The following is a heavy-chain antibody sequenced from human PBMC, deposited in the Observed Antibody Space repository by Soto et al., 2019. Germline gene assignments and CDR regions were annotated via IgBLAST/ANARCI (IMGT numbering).Heavy chain of an antibody. V-gene: IGHV4-34*01. CDR1: GGSFSGYY. J-gene: IGHJ4*02. D-gene: IGHD3-10*01. Sequence: QVQLQQWGAGLLKPSETLSLTCAVYGGSFSGYYWSWIRQPPGKGLEWIGEINHSGSTNYNPSLKSRVTISVDTSKNQFSLKLSSVTAADTAVYYCARADGFGELTWGQGTLVTVSS. CDR2: INHSGST. CDR3: ARADGFGELT.